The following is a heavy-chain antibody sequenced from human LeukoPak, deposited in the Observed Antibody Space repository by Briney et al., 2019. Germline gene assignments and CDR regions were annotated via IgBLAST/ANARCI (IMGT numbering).Heavy chain of an antibody. V-gene: IGHV4-39*01. J-gene: IGHJ3*02. CDR1: GGSISSSSYY. Sequence: SETLSLTCTVSGGSISSSSYYWGWIRQPPGKGLEWIGSIYYSGSTYYSPSLKSRVTISVDTSKNQFSLKLSSVTAADTAVYYCARLNDTAMSVDYAFDIWGQGTMVTVSS. CDR2: IYYSGST. CDR3: ARLNDTAMSVDYAFDI. D-gene: IGHD5-18*01.